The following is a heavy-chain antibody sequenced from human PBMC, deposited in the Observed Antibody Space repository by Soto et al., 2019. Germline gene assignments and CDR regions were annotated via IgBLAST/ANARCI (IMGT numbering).Heavy chain of an antibody. D-gene: IGHD6-13*01. CDR2: IKALPTSGST. CDR1: GYIFTNYY. J-gene: IGHJ4*02. CDR3: ARDLTAAAY. Sequence: QVQLVQSGAEVKKPGASVKVSCKASGYIFTNYYIHWVRQAPGQGLEWMAIIKALPTSGSTNYAQKFQGRVTVTKDTSTSTVYMELSSLTSEDTAIYYCARDLTAAAYWGQGTLVTVSS. V-gene: IGHV1-46*01.